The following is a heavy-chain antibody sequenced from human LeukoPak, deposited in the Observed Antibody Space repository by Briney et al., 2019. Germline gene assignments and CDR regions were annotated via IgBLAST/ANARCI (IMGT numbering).Heavy chain of an antibody. CDR3: ARPPQYCSSTSCDDFDY. D-gene: IGHD2-2*01. J-gene: IGHJ4*02. CDR1: GGSISSSSYY. Sequence: SETLSLTCTVSGGSISSSSYYWGWIRQPPGKGLEWIGSTYYSGSTYYNPSLKGRVTISVDTSKNQFSLKLSSVTAADTAVYYCARPPQYCSSTSCDDFDYWGQGTLVTVSS. V-gene: IGHV4-39*01. CDR2: TYYSGST.